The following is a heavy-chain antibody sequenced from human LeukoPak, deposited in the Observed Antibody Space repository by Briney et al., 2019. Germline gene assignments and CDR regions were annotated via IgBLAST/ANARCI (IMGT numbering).Heavy chain of an antibody. CDR1: GFTFSSYA. D-gene: IGHD7-27*01. V-gene: IGHV3-30-3*01. CDR2: ISYDGSNK. J-gene: IGHJ4*02. Sequence: QPGGSLRLSCAASGFTFSSYAMHWVRQAPGKGLEWVAVISYDGSNKYYADSVKGRFTISRDNSKNTLYLQMNSLRAEDTAVYYCARDQENWGLPFDYWGQGTLVTVSS. CDR3: ARDQENWGLPFDY.